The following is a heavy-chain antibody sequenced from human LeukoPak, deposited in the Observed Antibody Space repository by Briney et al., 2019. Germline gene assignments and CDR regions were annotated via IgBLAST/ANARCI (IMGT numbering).Heavy chain of an antibody. CDR1: GFAFSNFA. CDR2: ISSSSSYI. J-gene: IGHJ4*02. D-gene: IGHD1-7*01. Sequence: GGSLRLSCAASGFAFSNFAMSWVRQAPGKGLEWVSSISSSSSYIYYADSVKGRFTISRDNAKNSLYLQMNSLRAEDTAVYYRARLIRELRDDDYWGQGTLVTVSS. CDR3: ARLIRELRDDDY. V-gene: IGHV3-21*01.